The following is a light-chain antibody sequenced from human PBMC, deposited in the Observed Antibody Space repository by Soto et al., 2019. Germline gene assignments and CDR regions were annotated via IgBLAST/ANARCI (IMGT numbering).Light chain of an antibody. CDR3: QQYGTPRFS. V-gene: IGKV3-20*01. Sequence: IVVTQSPGTLSLSPGERATLSCGASQSVTNNFLAWYQQKPCQAPRLLIYGASCRATAVPDRFSGSGSGTDFTLTISRLEPGDFAVYYCQQYGTPRFSFGPGTKVDIK. J-gene: IGKJ3*01. CDR1: QSVTNNF. CDR2: GAS.